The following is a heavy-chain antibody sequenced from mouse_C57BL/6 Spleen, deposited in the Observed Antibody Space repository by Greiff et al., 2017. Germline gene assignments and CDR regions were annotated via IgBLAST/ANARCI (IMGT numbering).Heavy chain of an antibody. CDR2: IYPRSGNT. J-gene: IGHJ4*01. V-gene: IGHV1-81*01. CDR3: ARGGGNYDAMDY. Sequence: QVQLKESGAELARPGASVKLSCKASGYTFTSYGISWVKQRTGQGLEWIGEIYPRSGNTYYNEKFKGKATLPADKSSSTAYMELRSLTSEDSAVYFCARGGGNYDAMDYWGQGTSVTVSS. D-gene: IGHD2-1*01. CDR1: GYTFTSYG.